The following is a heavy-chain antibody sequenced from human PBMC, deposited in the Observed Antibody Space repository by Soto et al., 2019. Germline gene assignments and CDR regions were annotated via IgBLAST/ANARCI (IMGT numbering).Heavy chain of an antibody. CDR3: PRDRLHGDYVSDY. V-gene: IGHV1-69*04. D-gene: IGHD4-17*01. J-gene: IGHJ4*02. CDR2: IIPILGIA. CDR1: GGTFSSYT. Sequence: VASVKVSCKASGGTFSSYTISWVRQAPGQGLEWMGRIIPILGIANYAQKFQGRVTITADKSTSTAYMELSSLRSEDTAVYYCPRDRLHGDYVSDYWGQGTLVTVSS.